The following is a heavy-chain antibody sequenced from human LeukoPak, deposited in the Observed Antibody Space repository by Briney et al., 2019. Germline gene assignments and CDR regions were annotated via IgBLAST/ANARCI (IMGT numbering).Heavy chain of an antibody. CDR1: GYIFTSYY. Sequence: SVTVSCKASGYIFTSYYMHWVRQPPGQGLEWMGIINPIGGSTSYAQKFQGRVTMTRDTSTSTVYMELSSLRSEDTAVYYCARGVRYFDWLVVVEFGMDVWGKGTTVTVSS. CDR2: INPIGGST. D-gene: IGHD3-9*01. V-gene: IGHV1-46*01. J-gene: IGHJ6*04. CDR3: ARGVRYFDWLVVVEFGMDV.